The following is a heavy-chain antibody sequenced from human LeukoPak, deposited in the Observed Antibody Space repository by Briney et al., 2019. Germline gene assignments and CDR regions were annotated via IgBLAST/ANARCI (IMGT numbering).Heavy chain of an antibody. V-gene: IGHV4-4*07. J-gene: IGHJ5*02. CDR1: GDSINNYY. CDR3: AKVRYGTFNWFDP. D-gene: IGHD2/OR15-2a*01. CDR2: IYSTGST. Sequence: PSETLSLTCTVSGDSINNYYWSWIRQPAGRGLEWLGRIYSTGSTNYNPSLKSRVTMSVDTSKNQFSLKLTSVTAADTAVYYCAKVRYGTFNWFDPWGQGTLVTVSP.